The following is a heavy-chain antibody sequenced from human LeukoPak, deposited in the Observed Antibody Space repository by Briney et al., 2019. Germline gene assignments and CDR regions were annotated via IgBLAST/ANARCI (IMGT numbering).Heavy chain of an antibody. Sequence: ASVKVSCKASGYTFTSYDINRVRQATGQGLEWMGWMNPNSGNTGYAQKSQGRVTMTRNTSISTAYMELSSLRSEDTAVYYCARFPDSAPRGKSSSSSISDYWGQGTLVTVSS. CDR3: ARFPDSAPRGKSSSSSISDY. CDR1: GYTFTSYD. J-gene: IGHJ4*02. D-gene: IGHD6-6*01. CDR2: MNPNSGNT. V-gene: IGHV1-8*01.